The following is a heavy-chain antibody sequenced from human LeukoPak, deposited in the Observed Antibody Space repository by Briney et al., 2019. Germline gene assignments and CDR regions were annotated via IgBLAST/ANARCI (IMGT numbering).Heavy chain of an antibody. CDR2: ISGSGNII. Sequence: GGSLRLSCIASEFIFSSYEMNWGRQALGKGLEWVSYISGSGNIIYYADSVKGRFTISRDNAKNSLYLQMNSLRVEDTAVYYCARRRSDLYGMDVWGQGTTVTVSS. J-gene: IGHJ6*01. CDR3: ARRRSDLYGMDV. CDR1: EFIFSSYE. V-gene: IGHV3-48*03.